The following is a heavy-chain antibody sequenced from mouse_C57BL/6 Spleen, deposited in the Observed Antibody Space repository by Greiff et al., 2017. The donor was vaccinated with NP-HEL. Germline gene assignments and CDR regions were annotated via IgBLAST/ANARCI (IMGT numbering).Heavy chain of an antibody. CDR3: ARLTVFYAMDY. CDR1: GFTFSDYG. CDR2: ISSGSSTI. V-gene: IGHV5-17*01. D-gene: IGHD1-1*01. J-gene: IGHJ4*01. Sequence: EVQLVESGGGLVKPGGSLKLSCAASGFTFSDYGMHWVRQAPEQGLEWVAYISSGSSTIYYADTVKGRFTIARDNAKNTLYLQMTSLRSEDTAMYYCARLTVFYAMDYWGQGTSVTVSS.